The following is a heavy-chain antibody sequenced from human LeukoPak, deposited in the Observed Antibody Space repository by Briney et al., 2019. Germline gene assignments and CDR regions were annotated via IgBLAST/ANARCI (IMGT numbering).Heavy chain of an antibody. CDR2: IKEDGSDK. D-gene: IGHD5-18*01. V-gene: IGHV3-7*01. CDR3: ARDVGYFRFDY. CDR1: GFTFSTYW. Sequence: PGGSLRLSCAASGFTFSTYWMTWVRQAPGKGLEWVANIKEDGSDKYYVDSVKGRFTISRDNAKNSPYLQMNNLRAEDTAVYYCARDVGYFRFDYWGQGTLVTVSS. J-gene: IGHJ4*02.